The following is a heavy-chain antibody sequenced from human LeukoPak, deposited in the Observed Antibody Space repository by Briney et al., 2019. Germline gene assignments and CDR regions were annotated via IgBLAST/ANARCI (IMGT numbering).Heavy chain of an antibody. CDR2: INSDGSTT. V-gene: IGHV3-74*01. D-gene: IGHD5-12*01. J-gene: IGHJ4*02. CDR1: GFTFSSSW. Sequence: GGSLRLSCAAPGFTFSSSWMHWVRQAPGKGLVWVSRINSDGSTTTYADSVKGRFTISRDNAKNTLYLQMNSLRGEDTAVYYCATVDPIAPYYFSYWGQGTLVTVSS. CDR3: ATVDPIAPYYFSY.